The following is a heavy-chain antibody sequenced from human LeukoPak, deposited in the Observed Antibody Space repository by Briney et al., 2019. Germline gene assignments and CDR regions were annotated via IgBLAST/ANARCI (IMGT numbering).Heavy chain of an antibody. CDR2: ISAYNGNT. V-gene: IGHV1-18*01. CDR3: AREWADGCSGGSCYTFGY. J-gene: IGHJ4*02. CDR1: GYTFTSYG. Sequence: ASVKVSCKASGYTFTSYGISWVRQAPGQGLEWMGWISAYNGNTNYAQTLQGRVTMTTDTSTSTAYMELRSLRSDDTAVYYCAREWADGCSGGSCYTFGYWGQGTLVTVSS. D-gene: IGHD2-15*01.